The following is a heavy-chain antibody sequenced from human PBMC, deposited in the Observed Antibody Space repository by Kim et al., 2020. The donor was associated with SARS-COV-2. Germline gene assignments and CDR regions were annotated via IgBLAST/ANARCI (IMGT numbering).Heavy chain of an antibody. J-gene: IGHJ6*02. CDR2: IYYSGST. D-gene: IGHD3-10*01. CDR1: GGSVSSGSYY. V-gene: IGHV4-61*01. Sequence: SETLSLTCTVSGGSVSSGSYYWSWIRQPPGKGLEWIGYIYYSGSTNYNPSLKSRVTISGDASKNQFSLKLSSVTAADTALYYCARDRVLLWFGELFSYDGMDVWGQGTTVTVSS. CDR3: ARDRVLLWFGELFSYDGMDV.